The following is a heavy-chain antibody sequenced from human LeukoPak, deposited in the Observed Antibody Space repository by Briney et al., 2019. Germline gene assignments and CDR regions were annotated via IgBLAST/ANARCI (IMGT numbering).Heavy chain of an antibody. CDR1: GGSISGYY. V-gene: IGHV4-59*08. CDR2: IYSSGST. CDR3: ARHRYTSSSSYFDF. Sequence: SSETLPLTCTVSGGSISGYYWTWIRQPPGKGLEWIGYIYSSGSTNYNPSLKSRVTISVDTSKNQFSLRLSSVTAADTAVYYCARHRYTSSSSYFDFWGQGTLVTVSS. D-gene: IGHD6-6*01. J-gene: IGHJ4*02.